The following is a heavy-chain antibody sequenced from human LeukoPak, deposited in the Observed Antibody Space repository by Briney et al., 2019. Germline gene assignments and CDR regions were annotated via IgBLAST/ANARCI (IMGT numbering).Heavy chain of an antibody. V-gene: IGHV4-39*02. CDR3: ARSGYCSGGSCSKDF. CDR2: IYYSRGT. J-gene: IGHJ4*02. Sequence: PSETLSLTCTVSGGSISRSAYYWGWIRQPQGKGLEWIGSIYYSRGTNYNPSLKSRVTICVDPSKNHFSVKLSSVTTADTAVYYCARSGYCSGGSCSKDFWGEGTLVTVSS. CDR1: GGSISRSAYY. D-gene: IGHD2-15*01.